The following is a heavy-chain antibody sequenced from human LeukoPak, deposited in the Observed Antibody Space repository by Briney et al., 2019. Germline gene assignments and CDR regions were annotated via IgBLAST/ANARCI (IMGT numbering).Heavy chain of an antibody. CDR1: GFTFSSYS. V-gene: IGHV3-48*01. D-gene: IGHD3-22*01. Sequence: GGSLRLSCAASGFTFSSYSMNWVRQAPGKGLEWVSYISSSSSTIYYADSVKGRFTISRDNAKNTLYLQMNSLRAEDTAVYYCAKSFAKYYYDSSGYYGFDYWGQGTLVTVSS. CDR3: AKSFAKYYYDSSGYYGFDY. CDR2: ISSSSSTI. J-gene: IGHJ4*02.